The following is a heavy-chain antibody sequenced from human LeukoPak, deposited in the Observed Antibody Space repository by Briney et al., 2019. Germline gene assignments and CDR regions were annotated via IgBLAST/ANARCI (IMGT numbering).Heavy chain of an antibody. D-gene: IGHD6-13*01. V-gene: IGHV4-39*07. CDR1: GGSISSSSYY. J-gene: IGHJ6*02. CDR2: IYYSGST. Sequence: SETLSLTCTVSGGSISSSSYYWGWIRQPPGKGLEWIGSIYYSGSTYYNPSLKSRVTISVDTSKNQFSLKLSSVTAADTAVYYCARDAPFIAAAGRACYGMDVWGQGTTVTVSS. CDR3: ARDAPFIAAAGRACYGMDV.